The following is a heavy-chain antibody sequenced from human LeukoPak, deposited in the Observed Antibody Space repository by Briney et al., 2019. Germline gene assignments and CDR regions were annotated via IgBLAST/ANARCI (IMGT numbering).Heavy chain of an antibody. D-gene: IGHD3-10*01. CDR2: ISHDGSNK. CDR3: ARDYYGSGSHATGMDV. V-gene: IGHV3-30-3*01. CDR1: GFTFSSYA. Sequence: GGSLRLSCAASGFTFSSYAMHWVRQAPGKGLEWVAVISHDGSNKYYADSVKGRFTISRDNSKNTLYLQMNSLRVDDTAVYYCARDYYGSGSHATGMDVWGQGTTVTVSS. J-gene: IGHJ6*02.